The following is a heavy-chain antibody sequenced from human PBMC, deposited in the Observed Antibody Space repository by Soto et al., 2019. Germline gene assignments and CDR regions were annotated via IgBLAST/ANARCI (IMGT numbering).Heavy chain of an antibody. V-gene: IGHV3-7*01. CDR1: GFTFSSYW. CDR3: AREIRFLEWLLATPDYYYYGMDV. D-gene: IGHD3-3*01. CDR2: IKQDGSEK. J-gene: IGHJ6*02. Sequence: ESGGGLVQPGGSLRLSCAASGFTFSSYWMSWVRQAPGKGLEWVANIKQDGSEKYYVDSVKGRFTIFRDNAKNSLYLQMNSLRAEDTAVYYCAREIRFLEWLLATPDYYYYGMDVWGQGTTVTVSS.